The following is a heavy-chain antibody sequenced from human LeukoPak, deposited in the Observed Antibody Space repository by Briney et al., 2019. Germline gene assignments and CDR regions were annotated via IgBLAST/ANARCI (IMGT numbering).Heavy chain of an antibody. D-gene: IGHD4-17*01. CDR2: ISSSSYI. CDR1: GFTFSSYW. CDR3: ARVKGYGVAFDI. Sequence: GGSLRLSCAASGFTFSSYWMSWVRQAPGKGLEWVSSISSSSYIYYADSVKGRFTISRDNAKNSLYLQMNSLRAEDTAVYYCARVKGYGVAFDIWGQGTMVTVSS. J-gene: IGHJ3*02. V-gene: IGHV3-21*01.